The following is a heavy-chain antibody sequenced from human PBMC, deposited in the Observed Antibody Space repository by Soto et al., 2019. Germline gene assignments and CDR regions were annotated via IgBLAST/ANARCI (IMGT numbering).Heavy chain of an antibody. CDR2: ISGSGGST. CDR1: GFTFSSYA. J-gene: IGHJ6*02. Sequence: GGSLRLSCAASGFTFSSYAMSWVRQAPGKGLEWVSAISGSGGSTYYADSVKGRFTISRDNSKNTLYLQMNSLRAEDTAVYYCAKGDYDFWRGLGSYYYYGMDVWGQGTTVTVSS. D-gene: IGHD3-3*01. CDR3: AKGDYDFWRGLGSYYYYGMDV. V-gene: IGHV3-23*01.